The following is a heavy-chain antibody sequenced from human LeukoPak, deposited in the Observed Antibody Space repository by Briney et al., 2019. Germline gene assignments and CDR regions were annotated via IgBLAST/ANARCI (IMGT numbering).Heavy chain of an antibody. V-gene: IGHV3-23*01. Sequence: GGSLRVSCAASGFTFSSYAMSWVRQARGKGLEWVATFSYSGGRTYDADSVKGRFTISRANSQSTVHLQMNSLRAEDTAVYYCAKGGHTSEYQMLYYFDFSGQGTLVTVSS. CDR3: AKGGHTSEYQMLYYFDF. CDR2: FSYSGGRT. D-gene: IGHD3-16*01. J-gene: IGHJ4*02. CDR1: GFTFSSYA.